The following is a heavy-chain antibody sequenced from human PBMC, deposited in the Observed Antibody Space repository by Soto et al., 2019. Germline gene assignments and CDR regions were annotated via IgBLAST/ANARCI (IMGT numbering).Heavy chain of an antibody. CDR1: GFKCSNYA. Sequence: GGSLRLSCAAAGFKCSNYAMSWVRQAPGKGLEWVSLISATGGGTYYADSVKGRFTISRDNSHNTLYLRLHSLTAEDTAIYYCAKDRRAGGNSAFYFDFWGQGAQVTVPS. D-gene: IGHD3-16*01. CDR3: AKDRRAGGNSAFYFDF. V-gene: IGHV3-23*01. CDR2: ISATGGGT. J-gene: IGHJ4*02.